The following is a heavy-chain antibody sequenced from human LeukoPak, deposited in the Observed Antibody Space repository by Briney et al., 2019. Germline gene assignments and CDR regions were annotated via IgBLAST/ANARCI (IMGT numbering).Heavy chain of an antibody. D-gene: IGHD6-19*01. V-gene: IGHV3-30*02. CDR1: GFTFSSYG. Sequence: GGSLRLSCAASGFTFSSYGMHWVRQAPGKGQEWVAFIRYDGSNKYYADSVKGRFTISRDNSKNTLYLQMNSLRAEDTAVYYCAKERLAVAGYFDYWGQGTLVTVSS. J-gene: IGHJ4*02. CDR3: AKERLAVAGYFDY. CDR2: IRYDGSNK.